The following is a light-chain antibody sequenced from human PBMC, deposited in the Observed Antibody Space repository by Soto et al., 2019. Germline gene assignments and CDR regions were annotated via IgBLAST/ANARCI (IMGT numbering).Light chain of an antibody. CDR3: QQYNSYSPGWT. J-gene: IGKJ1*01. V-gene: IGKV1-5*01. CDR2: DAS. Sequence: DIQMTQSPSTLSASVGDRVTITCRASQSISSRLEWYQQQPGKAPQLLIYDASRLESGVTSRFSCSGTGAESNLTISSLQPDDFETYYCQQYNSYSPGWTFGQGTKVEIK. CDR1: QSISSR.